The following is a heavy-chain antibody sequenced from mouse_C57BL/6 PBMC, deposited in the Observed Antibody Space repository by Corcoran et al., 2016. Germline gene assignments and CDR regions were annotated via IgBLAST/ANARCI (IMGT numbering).Heavy chain of an antibody. CDR2: IYPGDGDT. J-gene: IGHJ1*03. CDR1: GYAFSSYW. Sequence: QVQLQQSGAELVKPGASVKISCKASGYAFSSYWMNWVKQRPGKGLEWIGQIYPGDGDTNYNGKFKGKATLTADKSSSTAYMQLSSLTSEDSAVYFCARRNGYSNYDWYFDVWGTGTTVTVSS. CDR3: ARRNGYSNYDWYFDV. D-gene: IGHD2-5*01. V-gene: IGHV1-80*01.